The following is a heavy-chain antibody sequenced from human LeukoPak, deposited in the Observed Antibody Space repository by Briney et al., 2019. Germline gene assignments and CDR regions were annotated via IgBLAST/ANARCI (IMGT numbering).Heavy chain of an antibody. CDR2: ISAYNGNT. J-gene: IGHJ6*03. CDR1: GYTFTSYC. D-gene: IGHD3-3*01. CDR3: ARSPYYDFWSGYLGPYYYYDDMDV. Sequence: EASVKVSCKASGYTFTSYCISWVRQAPGQGLEWMGWISAYNGNTNYAQNHQGRVIMTTDTSTNSAYNELASPRSDDTAVYYCARSPYYDFWSGYLGPYYYYDDMDVWGKGTTVTVSS. V-gene: IGHV1-18*01.